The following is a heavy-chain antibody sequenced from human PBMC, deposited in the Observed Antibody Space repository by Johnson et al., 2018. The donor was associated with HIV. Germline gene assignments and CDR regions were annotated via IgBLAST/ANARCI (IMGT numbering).Heavy chain of an antibody. V-gene: IGHV3-11*04. CDR2: ISSSGSTI. J-gene: IGHJ3*02. Sequence: QVQLVESGGGLVKSGGSLRLSCVASEFISSDYYMSWIRQAPGKGLEWISYISSSGSTIYYADSVKGRFTISRDNSKNTRYLPMNSLRAEDTAVYYCARGTRGSSWFDAFDIWGQGTMVTVSS. CDR1: EFISSDYY. CDR3: ARGTRGSSWFDAFDI. D-gene: IGHD6-13*01.